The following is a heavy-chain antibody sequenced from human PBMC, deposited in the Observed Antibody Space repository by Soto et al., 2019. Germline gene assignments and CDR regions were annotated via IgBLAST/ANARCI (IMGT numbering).Heavy chain of an antibody. D-gene: IGHD1-26*01. Sequence: PGGSLRLSCAASGFTFSSYWMHWVRQAPGKGLLWVSRLNSDGSDTNYADSVKGRFTISRDNAKNSLYLQMNSLRAEDTAVYYCARDATGSYSYFDYWGQGTLVTVSS. J-gene: IGHJ4*02. CDR2: LNSDGSDT. CDR3: ARDATGSYSYFDY. CDR1: GFTFSSYW. V-gene: IGHV3-74*01.